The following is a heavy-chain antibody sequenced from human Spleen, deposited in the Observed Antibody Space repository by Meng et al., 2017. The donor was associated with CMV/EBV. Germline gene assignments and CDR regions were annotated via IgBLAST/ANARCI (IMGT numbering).Heavy chain of an antibody. V-gene: IGHV1-46*01. J-gene: IGHJ4*02. Sequence: AEVKKPGASVEVSCKASGYTFTSYYMHWVRPAPGQGLGWMGIINPSGGSTSYAQKFQGRVTMTRDTSTSTVYMELSSLRSEDTAVYYCSLRIAAAGTDYWGQGTLVTVSS. CDR3: SLRIAAAGTDY. D-gene: IGHD6-13*01. CDR1: GYTFTSYY. CDR2: INPSGGST.